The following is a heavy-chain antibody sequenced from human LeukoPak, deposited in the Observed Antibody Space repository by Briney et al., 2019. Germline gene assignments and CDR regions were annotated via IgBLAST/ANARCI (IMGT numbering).Heavy chain of an antibody. V-gene: IGHV4-38-2*02. Sequence: SETLSLTCTVSGYSISSGYYWGWIRQPPGKGLEWIGYINYSGNTNYNPSLTGRVTVSVDTSKNQFSLSLNSVTAADTAVYYCARHGYDTGNYQAHFDYWGQGTLVTVSS. J-gene: IGHJ4*02. CDR2: INYSGNT. CDR3: ARHGYDTGNYQAHFDY. D-gene: IGHD3-9*01. CDR1: GYSISSGYY.